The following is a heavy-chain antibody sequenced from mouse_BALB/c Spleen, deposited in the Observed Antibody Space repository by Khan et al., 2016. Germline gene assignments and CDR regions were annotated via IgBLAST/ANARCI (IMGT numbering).Heavy chain of an antibody. J-gene: IGHJ2*01. Sequence: QVQLKESGPGLVAPSQSLSITCTVSGFSLTGYGLHWVRQPPGRGLEWLGELGAVGSTNYNSALMSRLSISKDNSKSQVFLKMNSRQTADTAMYYCARLEDIWGQGTTLTVSS. CDR2: LGAVGST. CDR3: ARLEDI. V-gene: IGHV2-9*02. CDR1: GFSLTGYG. D-gene: IGHD1-3*01.